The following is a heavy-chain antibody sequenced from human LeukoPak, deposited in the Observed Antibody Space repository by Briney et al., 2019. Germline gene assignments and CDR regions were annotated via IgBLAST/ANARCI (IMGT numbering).Heavy chain of an antibody. CDR3: TTGRHYYGSGSYIGFDP. J-gene: IGHJ5*02. CDR1: GFTFSNAW. CDR2: IKTKTDGGTT. D-gene: IGHD3-10*01. V-gene: IGHV3-15*01. Sequence: GGSLRLSCAASGFTFSNAWMSWVRQAPGKGREWIGRIKTKTDGGTTDYAAPVNGRFTLSRDDSKNTLYLQMHSPKIEDTAVYHCTTGRHYYGSGSYIGFDPWGQGTLVTVSS.